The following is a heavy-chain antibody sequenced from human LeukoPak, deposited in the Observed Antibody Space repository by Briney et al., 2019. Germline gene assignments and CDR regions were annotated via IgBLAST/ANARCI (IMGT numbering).Heavy chain of an antibody. J-gene: IGHJ4*02. D-gene: IGHD6-13*01. Sequence: GGSLRLSCAASGFTFSSFSMTWVRQAPGKGQEWISYIHSTSSPIYYADSVKGRFTVSRDSAKNSLYLQMNSLTAEDTAVYYCGRGGSTGSWFNYWGQGTLVTVSS. CDR3: GRGGSTGSWFNY. V-gene: IGHV3-48*01. CDR2: IHSTSSPI. CDR1: GFTFSSFS.